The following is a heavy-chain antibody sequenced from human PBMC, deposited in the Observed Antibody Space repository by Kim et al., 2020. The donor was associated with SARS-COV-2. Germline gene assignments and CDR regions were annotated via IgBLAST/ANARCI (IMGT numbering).Heavy chain of an antibody. J-gene: IGHJ4*02. CDR2: IYPGDSDT. D-gene: IGHD5-12*01. CDR1: GYSFTSYW. V-gene: IGHV5-51*01. Sequence: GESLKISCKGSGYSFTSYWIGWVRQMPGKGLEWMGIIYPGDSDTRYSPYFQGQVTISADKSISTAYLQWSSLKASDTAMYYCARHVEMATIQVGYWGQGTLVTVSS. CDR3: ARHVEMATIQVGY.